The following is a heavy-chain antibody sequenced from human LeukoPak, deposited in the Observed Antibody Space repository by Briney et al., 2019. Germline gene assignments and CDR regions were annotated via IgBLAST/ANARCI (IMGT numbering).Heavy chain of an antibody. CDR3: ARGWVIVVVFDY. V-gene: IGHV4-34*01. CDR2: INHSGST. J-gene: IGHJ4*02. Sequence: SETLSLTCAVYGGSFSGYYWSWIRQPPGKGLEWIGEINHSGSTNYNPSLKSRVTISVDTSKNQFSLKLSSVTAADTAVYYCARGWVIVVVFDYWGQGTLVTVSS. D-gene: IGHD3-22*01. CDR1: GGSFSGYY.